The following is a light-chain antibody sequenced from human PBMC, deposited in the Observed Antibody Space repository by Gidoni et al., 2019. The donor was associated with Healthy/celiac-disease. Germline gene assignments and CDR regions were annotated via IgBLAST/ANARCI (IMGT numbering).Light chain of an antibody. V-gene: IGKV1-8*01. J-gene: IGKJ1*01. Sequence: AIRLTQSPSSFSASTGDRVTITCRASQSINSYLAWYQQKPGKAPKLLIYAASTLQSGVPTRFSGSGSGTDFTLTISCLQSEDFATYYCQQYYSYPWTFGQGTKVEIK. CDR2: AAS. CDR1: QSINSY. CDR3: QQYYSYPWT.